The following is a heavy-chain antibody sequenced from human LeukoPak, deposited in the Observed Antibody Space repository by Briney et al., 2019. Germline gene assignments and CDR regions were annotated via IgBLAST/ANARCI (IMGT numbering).Heavy chain of an antibody. J-gene: IGHJ4*02. CDR3: ARVGYSYAKY. CDR2: IYYSGST. D-gene: IGHD5-18*01. CDR1: GGSISSSSYY. V-gene: IGHV4-39*07. Sequence: SETLSLTCTVSGGSISSSSYYWGWIRQPPGKGLEWIGSIYYSGSTYYNPSLKSRVTISADTSKNQFSLRLSSVTAADTAVYYCARVGYSYAKYWGQGTLVTVSS.